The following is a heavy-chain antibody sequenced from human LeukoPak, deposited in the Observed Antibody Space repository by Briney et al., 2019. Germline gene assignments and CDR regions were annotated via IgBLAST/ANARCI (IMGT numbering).Heavy chain of an antibody. CDR2: ISSSSSYI. CDR3: ARAHEDYGGNSVP. CDR1: GFTFSSHS. Sequence: GGSLRLSCAASGFTFSSHSMNWVRQAPGRGLEWVSSISSSSSYIYYADSMKGRFTISRDNAKNSLYLQMNSLRAEDTAVYYCARAHEDYGGNSVPWGQGTLVTVSS. V-gene: IGHV3-21*01. D-gene: IGHD4-23*01. J-gene: IGHJ5*02.